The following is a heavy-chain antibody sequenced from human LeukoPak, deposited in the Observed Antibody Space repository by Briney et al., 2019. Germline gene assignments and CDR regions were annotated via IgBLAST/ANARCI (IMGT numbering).Heavy chain of an antibody. Sequence: GGSLRLSCAASGFTFSSYARSWVRQAPGKGLEWVSAINGSGGSTYYADSVKGRFTISRDNSKNTLYLQMNSLRAEDTAVYCCAKDVSFGFSTNWGQGTLVTVSS. J-gene: IGHJ4*02. D-gene: IGHD3-16*01. CDR3: AKDVSFGFSTN. CDR2: INGSGGST. V-gene: IGHV3-23*01. CDR1: GFTFSSYA.